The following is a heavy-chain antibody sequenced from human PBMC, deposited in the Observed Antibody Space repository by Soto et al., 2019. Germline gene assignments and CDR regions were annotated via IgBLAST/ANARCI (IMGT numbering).Heavy chain of an antibody. CDR1: GFTFSSYW. CDR2: LNGDGSST. J-gene: IGHJ6*03. V-gene: IGHV3-74*01. D-gene: IGHD4-4*01. CDR3: ARGYRATDYYYYYYVDV. Sequence: PGGSLRLSCAASGFTFSSYWMHWVRQAPGKGLVWVSRLNGDGSSTSYADSVKGRFTNSRDNAKNTLYLQMNSLTADDTAVYYCARGYRATDYYYYYYVDVWGKGTTVTVSS.